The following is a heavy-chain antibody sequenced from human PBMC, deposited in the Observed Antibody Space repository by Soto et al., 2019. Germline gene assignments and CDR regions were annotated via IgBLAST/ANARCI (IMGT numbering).Heavy chain of an antibody. Sequence: GGSLRLSCAASGFTFSSYGMHWVRQAPGNGLEWVAVISYDGSNKYYADSVKGRFTISRDNSKNTLYLQMNSLRAEDTAVYYCAKGEIGTNYYYYGMDVWGQGXTVTVYS. D-gene: IGHD3-16*01. CDR2: ISYDGSNK. J-gene: IGHJ6*02. V-gene: IGHV3-30*18. CDR1: GFTFSSYG. CDR3: AKGEIGTNYYYYGMDV.